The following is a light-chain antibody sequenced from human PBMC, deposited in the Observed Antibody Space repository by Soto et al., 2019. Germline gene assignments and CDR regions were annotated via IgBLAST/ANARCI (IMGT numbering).Light chain of an antibody. CDR3: LQHNSYPIT. V-gene: IGKV3-15*01. CDR1: QSIGSN. Sequence: ETAMTQSPATLSVSLGEGATLSCRTSQSIGSNLAWYQHKPGQAPRLLLYGASTRATGIPARFSGSGSGTEFTLTISSLQPEDFGTYYCLQHNSYPITFGQGTRLEIK. J-gene: IGKJ5*01. CDR2: GAS.